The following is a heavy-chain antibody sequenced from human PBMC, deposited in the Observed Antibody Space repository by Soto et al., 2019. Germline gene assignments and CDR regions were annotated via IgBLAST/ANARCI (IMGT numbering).Heavy chain of an antibody. CDR1: GSTFSSYS. Sequence: GGSLRLSCAASGSTFSSYSMNWVRQAPGKGLEWVSYISSSSSTIYYADSVKGRFTISRDNAKNSLYLQMNSLRAEDTAVYYCARKVGDIVVVPAAIRYYYYYMDVWGKGTTVTVSS. CDR2: ISSSSSTI. V-gene: IGHV3-48*01. D-gene: IGHD2-2*01. J-gene: IGHJ6*03. CDR3: ARKVGDIVVVPAAIRYYYYYMDV.